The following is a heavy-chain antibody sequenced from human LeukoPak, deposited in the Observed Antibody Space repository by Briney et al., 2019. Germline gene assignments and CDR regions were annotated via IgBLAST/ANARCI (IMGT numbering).Heavy chain of an antibody. CDR1: GFTFSSYA. Sequence: PGGSLRLSCAASGFTFSSYAMSWVRQAPGKGLEWVGQTRNKANNYATEYAASIKGRFIISRDDSRNSVYLQMNSLKTEDTAVYYCARKTGDCWGQGTLVIVSS. V-gene: IGHV3-72*01. D-gene: IGHD1-14*01. CDR2: TRNKANNYAT. J-gene: IGHJ4*02. CDR3: ARKTGDC.